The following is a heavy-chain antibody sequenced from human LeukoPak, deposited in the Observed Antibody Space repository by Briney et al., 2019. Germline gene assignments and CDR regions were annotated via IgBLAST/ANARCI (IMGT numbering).Heavy chain of an antibody. J-gene: IGHJ4*02. CDR2: FDPEDGET. D-gene: IGHD2-15*01. V-gene: IGHV1-24*01. Sequence: ASVKVPCKVSGYTLTELSMHWVRQAPGKGLEWMGGFDPEDGETIYAQKFQGRVTMTEDTSTDTAYMELSSLRSEDTAVYYCATSVCSGGSCYSSPLAYWGQGTLVTVSS. CDR3: ATSVCSGGSCYSSPLAY. CDR1: GYTLTELS.